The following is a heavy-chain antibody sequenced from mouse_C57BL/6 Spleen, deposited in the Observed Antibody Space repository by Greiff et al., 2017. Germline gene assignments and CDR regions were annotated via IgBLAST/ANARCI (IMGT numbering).Heavy chain of an antibody. CDR2: IRNKANGYTT. J-gene: IGHJ1*03. CDR1: GFTFTDYY. CDR3: ARSSTVVAPYWYFDV. D-gene: IGHD1-1*01. V-gene: IGHV7-3*01. Sequence: EVQGVESGGGLVQPGGSLSLSCAASGFTFTDYYMSWVRQPPGKALEWLGFIRNKANGYTTEYSASVKGRFTISRDNSQSILYLQMNALRAEDSATYYCARSSTVVAPYWYFDVWGTGTTVTVSS.